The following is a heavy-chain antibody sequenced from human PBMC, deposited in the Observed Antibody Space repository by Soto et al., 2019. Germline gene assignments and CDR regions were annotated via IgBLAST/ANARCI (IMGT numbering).Heavy chain of an antibody. Sequence: SHTRSLTGAISGYSVASNTASWKLIRQSPSRGLEWLGRTYFRSKWYNDYAVSVKSRIIINPDTSNNQFSLQLNSVTPEDTAVYFCAKGDNLGPKTGYAFDPWGQGIMVTVSS. CDR3: AKGDNLGPKTGYAFDP. CDR2: TYFRSKWYN. V-gene: IGHV6-1*01. J-gene: IGHJ5*02. D-gene: IGHD5-12*01. CDR1: GYSVASNTAS.